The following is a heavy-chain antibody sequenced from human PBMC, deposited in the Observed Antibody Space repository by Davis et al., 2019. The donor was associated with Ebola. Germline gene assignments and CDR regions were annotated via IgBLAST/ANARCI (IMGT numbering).Heavy chain of an antibody. Sequence: GESLKISCAASGFTFSSYAMHWVRQAPGKGLEWVAVISYDGSNKYYADSVKGRFTISRDNSKNTLYLQMNSLRAEDTAVYYCARDRLRGGGNPSVLNYWGQGTLVTVSS. CDR3: ARDRLRGGGNPSVLNY. CDR2: ISYDGSNK. J-gene: IGHJ4*02. V-gene: IGHV3-30-3*01. CDR1: GFTFSSYA. D-gene: IGHD4-23*01.